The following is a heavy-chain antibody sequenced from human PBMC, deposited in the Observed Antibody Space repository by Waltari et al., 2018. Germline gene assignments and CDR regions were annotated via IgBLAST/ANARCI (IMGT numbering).Heavy chain of an antibody. D-gene: IGHD1-1*01. CDR3: ARQTNFLLSGGDWNDDQYLYYGLDV. Sequence: QAQLQQWGEGLFKPSETLSLTCAVYGGTFTGHSWTWLRHISGQGLKWFGEINPSGTIKYGPSLRSRVTLSLDKSKMKVSVQLKSVTAADTAVYYSARQTNFLLSGGDWNDDQYLYYGLDVWGQGTTLIVSS. V-gene: IGHV4-34*02. J-gene: IGHJ6*02. CDR2: INPSGTI. CDR1: GGTFTGHS.